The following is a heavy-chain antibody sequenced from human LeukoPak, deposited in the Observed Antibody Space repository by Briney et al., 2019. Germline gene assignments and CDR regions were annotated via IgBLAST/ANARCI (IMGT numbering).Heavy chain of an antibody. Sequence: ASVKVSCKASGYTFTSYAMHWVRQAPGQRLEWMGWINAGNGNTKYSQKFQGRVTITRDTSASTAYMELSSLRSEDTAVYYCARVRRDSYGYCYWGQGTLVTVFS. CDR3: ARVRRDSYGYCY. CDR2: INAGNGNT. CDR1: GYTFTSYA. V-gene: IGHV1-3*01. J-gene: IGHJ4*02. D-gene: IGHD5-18*01.